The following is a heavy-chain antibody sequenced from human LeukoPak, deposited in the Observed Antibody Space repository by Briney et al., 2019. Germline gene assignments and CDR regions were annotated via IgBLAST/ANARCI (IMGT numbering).Heavy chain of an antibody. CDR1: GFTFRSHG. Sequence: PGRSLRLSCAASGFTFRSHGMHWVRQAPGKGLEWAAVIWYDGSKEYYADSVKGRFTISRDSSKNTLYLQMNSLRAEDTAVYYCARDLNSGWSRYGLDVWGQGTTVTVSS. CDR2: IWYDGSKE. CDR3: ARDLNSGWSRYGLDV. V-gene: IGHV3-33*01. D-gene: IGHD6-19*01. J-gene: IGHJ6*02.